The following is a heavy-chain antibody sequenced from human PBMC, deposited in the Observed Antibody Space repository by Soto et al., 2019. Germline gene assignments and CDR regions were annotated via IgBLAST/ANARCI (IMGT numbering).Heavy chain of an antibody. CDR2: IYHSGST. Sequence: SETLSLTCAVSGGSISSGGYSWSWIRQPPGKGLEWIGYIYHSGSTYYNPSLKSRVTISVDRSKNQFSLKLSSVTAADTAVYYCARGARSSSWYQVDYWGQGTLVTVSS. CDR1: GGSISSGGYS. V-gene: IGHV4-30-2*01. CDR3: ARGARSSSWYQVDY. D-gene: IGHD6-13*01. J-gene: IGHJ4*02.